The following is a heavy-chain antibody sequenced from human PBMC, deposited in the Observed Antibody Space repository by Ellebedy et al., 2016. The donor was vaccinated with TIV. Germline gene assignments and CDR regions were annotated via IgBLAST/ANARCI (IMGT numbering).Heavy chain of an antibody. CDR2: ISSSGSTI. J-gene: IGHJ3*02. Sequence: GESLKISXAASGFTFSDHYMSWIRRAPGKGLEWVSYISSSGSTIYYADSVKGRFTISRDNARNSLYLQMNSLRDEDSAVYFCASGGGYIIVGDAFDNWGQGTRVTVSS. CDR1: GFTFSDHY. V-gene: IGHV3-11*04. CDR3: ASGGGYIIVGDAFDN. D-gene: IGHD1-26*01.